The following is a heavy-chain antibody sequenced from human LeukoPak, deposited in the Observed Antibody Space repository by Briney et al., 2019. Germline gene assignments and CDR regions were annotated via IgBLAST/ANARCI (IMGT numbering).Heavy chain of an antibody. CDR3: AKSPPPSAVRDYFDY. D-gene: IGHD2-2*01. CDR2: NSCSGGST. J-gene: IGHJ4*02. CDR1: GFIFRSYA. Sequence: GGSLGLSCAASGFIFRSYAMRWVRHAPGKGLEGVSANSCSGGSTYYADSVKGRFTISRDNSKNTVYLKMNSLRAEDTAVYYCAKSPPPSAVRDYFDYRGQGTLVTVSS. V-gene: IGHV3-23*01.